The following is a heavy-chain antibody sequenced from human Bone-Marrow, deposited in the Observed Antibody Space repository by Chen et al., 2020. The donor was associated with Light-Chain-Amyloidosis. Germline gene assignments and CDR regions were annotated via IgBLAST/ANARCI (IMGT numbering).Heavy chain of an antibody. D-gene: IGHD5-12*01. CDR3: ARRRDGYNFDY. CDR2: IYPDDSDA. J-gene: IGHJ4*02. Sequence: VQLEQSGPEVKKPGESLKISCKGSGYTFPNYWIGWVRQMPGKCLEWMGVIYPDDSDARYSPSFEGQVTISADKSIPTAYLQWRSLKASDTAMYYCARRRDGYNFDYWGQGTLVTVSS. V-gene: IGHV5-51*01. CDR1: GYTFPNYW.